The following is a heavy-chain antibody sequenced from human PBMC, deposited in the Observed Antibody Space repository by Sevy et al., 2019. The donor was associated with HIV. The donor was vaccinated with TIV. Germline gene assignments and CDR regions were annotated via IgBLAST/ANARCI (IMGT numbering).Heavy chain of an antibody. D-gene: IGHD5-18*01. CDR1: GDSVSSNSAA. Sequence: SQTLSLTCAISGDSVSSNSAAWNWIRQSPSRGLEWLGRTYYRYKWYNDYAVSVKSRITINPDTSMNQFSLQLNSVTPEDTARYYCARVPQFTAMVTSYYYDGMDVWGQGTTVTVSS. J-gene: IGHJ6*02. CDR3: ARVPQFTAMVTSYYYDGMDV. V-gene: IGHV6-1*01. CDR2: TYYRYKWYN.